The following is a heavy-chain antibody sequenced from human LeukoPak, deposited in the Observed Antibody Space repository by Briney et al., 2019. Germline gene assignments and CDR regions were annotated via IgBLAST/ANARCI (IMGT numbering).Heavy chain of an antibody. CDR3: ARDHRYAFDN. D-gene: IGHD5-12*01. CDR1: GFPFNDYS. CDR2: IGIDSGNT. V-gene: IGHV3-48*04. Sequence: GGSLRLSCAASGFPFNDYSTNWVRQAPGKGLEWISYIGIDSGNTKYADSVKGRFTTSADSAKNSLHLQMNSLRVEDTAVYFCARDHRYAFDNWGQGILVTVSS. J-gene: IGHJ4*02.